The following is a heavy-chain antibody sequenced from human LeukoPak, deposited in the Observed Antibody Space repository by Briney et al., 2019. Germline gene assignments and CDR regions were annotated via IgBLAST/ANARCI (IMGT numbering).Heavy chain of an antibody. J-gene: IGHJ4*02. CDR3: ARAVYGGDFDY. CDR2: INSDGSST. V-gene: IGHV3-74*01. CDR1: GFTFSSYW. D-gene: IGHD5/OR15-5a*01. Sequence: GGSLRLSCAASGFTFSSYWMHWVRQAPGKGLVWVSRINSDGSSTSYADSVKGRFTISRDNAKNTLYLQMNSLGAEDTAVYYCARAVYGGDFDYWGQGTLVTVSS.